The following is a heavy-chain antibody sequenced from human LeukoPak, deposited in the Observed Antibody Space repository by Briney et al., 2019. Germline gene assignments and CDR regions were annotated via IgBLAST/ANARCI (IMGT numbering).Heavy chain of an antibody. CDR1: GFTFSSYS. J-gene: IGHJ4*02. D-gene: IGHD3-22*01. CDR2: ISSSSSYI. CDR3: AKIVVYYDSSGLTGGYFDY. Sequence: GGSLRLSCAASGFTFSSYSMNWVRQAPGKGLEWVSSISSSSSYIYYADSVKGRFTISRDNAKNSLYLQMNSLRAEDTAVYYCAKIVVYYDSSGLTGGYFDYWGQGTLVTVSS. V-gene: IGHV3-21*01.